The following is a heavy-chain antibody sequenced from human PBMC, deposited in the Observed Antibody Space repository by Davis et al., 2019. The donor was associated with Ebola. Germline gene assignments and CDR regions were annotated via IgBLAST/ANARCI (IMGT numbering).Heavy chain of an antibody. CDR2: IYSSGST. CDR3: ARDNDTTEDGYYGMDV. J-gene: IGHJ6*04. V-gene: IGHV4-4*08. Sequence: SETLSLTCTVSGGSINSHYWSWVRQPPGKGLEWIAFIYSSGSTNHNPSLKSRLTISVDTSKNQFYLKLRSVTAADTAVYYCARDNDTTEDGYYGMDVWGKGTTVTVSS. CDR1: GGSINSHY. D-gene: IGHD3-22*01.